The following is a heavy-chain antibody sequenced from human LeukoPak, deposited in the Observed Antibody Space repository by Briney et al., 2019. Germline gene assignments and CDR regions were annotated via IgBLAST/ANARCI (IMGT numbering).Heavy chain of an antibody. CDR3: AAGVYDSSGDYFDY. J-gene: IGHJ4*02. CDR1: GGSISSYY. Sequence: PSETLSLTCTVSGGSISSYYWSWNRQPPGKGLEWIGYIYYSGSTNYNPSLKSRVTISVDTSKNQFSLKLSSVTAADTAVYYCAAGVYDSSGDYFDYWGQGTLVTVSS. D-gene: IGHD3-22*01. CDR2: IYYSGST. V-gene: IGHV4-59*01.